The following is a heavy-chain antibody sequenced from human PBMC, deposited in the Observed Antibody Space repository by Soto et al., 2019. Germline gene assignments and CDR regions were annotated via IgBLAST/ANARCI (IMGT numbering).Heavy chain of an antibody. Sequence: QLQLQESGPGLVKPSETLSLTCTVSGGSISSSSYYWGWIRQPPGKGLEWIGSIYYSGSTYYNPSLNSRFTISVDTSKNQFSLKLSSVTAADTAVYYCARLYCSGGSCYRYYYYYGMDVWGQGTTVTVSS. CDR1: GGSISSSSYY. CDR2: IYYSGST. V-gene: IGHV4-39*01. J-gene: IGHJ6*02. D-gene: IGHD2-15*01. CDR3: ARLYCSGGSCYRYYYYYGMDV.